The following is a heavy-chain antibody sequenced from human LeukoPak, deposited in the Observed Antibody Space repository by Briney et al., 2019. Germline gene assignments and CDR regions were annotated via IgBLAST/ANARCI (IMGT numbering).Heavy chain of an antibody. CDR1: GGSISSSSYY. CDR3: ARTPYDFWRWFDP. D-gene: IGHD3-3*01. Sequence: SETLSLTYTVSGGSISSSSYYWGWIRQPPGKGLEWIGSIYYSGSTYYNPSLKSRFTMSVDTSKNQFSLKLSSVTAADTAVYYCARTPYDFWRWFDPWGQGTLVTVSS. CDR2: IYYSGST. J-gene: IGHJ5*02. V-gene: IGHV4-39*01.